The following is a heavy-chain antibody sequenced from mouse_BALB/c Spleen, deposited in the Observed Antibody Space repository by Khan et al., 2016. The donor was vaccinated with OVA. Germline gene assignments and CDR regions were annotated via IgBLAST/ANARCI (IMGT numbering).Heavy chain of an antibody. J-gene: IGHJ2*01. CDR1: GYSITSGYA. CDR2: MSYSGFT. Sequence: VQLKESGPGLVKPSQSLSLTCTVTGYSITSGYAWNWIRQFPGNKLEWMGYMSYSGFTNYNPSLKSRISITRDTSKNQFFLQLSSVTTEDTATYYCARSNYYVYYFDYWGQGATLTVSS. V-gene: IGHV3-2*02. CDR3: ARSNYYVYYFDY. D-gene: IGHD1-1*01.